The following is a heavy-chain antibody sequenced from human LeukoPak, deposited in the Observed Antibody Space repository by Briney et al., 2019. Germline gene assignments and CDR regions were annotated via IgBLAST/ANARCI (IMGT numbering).Heavy chain of an antibody. V-gene: IGHV4-39*07. CDR2: IYYSGST. CDR3: ARTSGTSASGWYRGAFDI. CDR1: GGSISSSSYY. D-gene: IGHD6-19*01. Sequence: SETLSLTCTVSGGSISSSSYYWGWIRQPPGKGLEWIGSIYYSGSTYYNPSLKSRVTISIDTSKNQFSLKLSSVTAADTAVYYCARTSGTSASGWYRGAFDIWGQGTMVTVSS. J-gene: IGHJ3*02.